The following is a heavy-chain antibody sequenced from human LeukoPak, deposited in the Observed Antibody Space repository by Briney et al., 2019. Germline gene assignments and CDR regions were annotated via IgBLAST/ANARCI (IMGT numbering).Heavy chain of an antibody. CDR2: IYYSGST. J-gene: IGHJ6*02. Sequence: YPSETLSLTCTVSGGSISSYYWSWIRQPPGKGLEWIGYIYYSGSTNYNPSLKSRVTISVDTSKNQFSLKLSSVTAADTAVYCCARHTREPPYYYYYGMDVWGQGTTVTVSS. D-gene: IGHD1-26*01. V-gene: IGHV4-59*08. CDR3: ARHTREPPYYYYYGMDV. CDR1: GGSISSYY.